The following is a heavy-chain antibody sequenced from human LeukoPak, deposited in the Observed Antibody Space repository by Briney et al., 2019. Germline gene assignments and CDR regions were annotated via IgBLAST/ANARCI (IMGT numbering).Heavy chain of an antibody. V-gene: IGHV4-34*01. CDR2: INHSGST. CDR1: GGSFSGYY. J-gene: IGHJ4*02. D-gene: IGHD3-16*02. Sequence: SETLSLTCAVYGGSFSGYYWSWIRQPPGKGLDWIGEINHSGSTNYNPSLKSRVTISVDTSKNQFSLKLSSVTAADTAVYYCARGPTNYDYVWGSYRRDSNFDYWGQGTLVTVSS. CDR3: ARGPTNYDYVWGSYRRDSNFDY.